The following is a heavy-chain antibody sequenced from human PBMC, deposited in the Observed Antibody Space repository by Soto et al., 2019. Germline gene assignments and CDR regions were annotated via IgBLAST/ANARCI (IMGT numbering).Heavy chain of an antibody. D-gene: IGHD4-17*01. V-gene: IGHV3-23*01. CDR1: GFTFISYA. CDR3: AKDRATVTFFDY. J-gene: IGHJ4*02. CDR2: ISGSGGST. Sequence: GGSLRLSCAASGFTFISYAMSWVRQAPGKGLEWVSAISGSGGSTYYADSVKGRFTISRDNSKDTLYLQMNSLRAEDTAVYYCAKDRATVTFFDYWGQGTLVTVSS.